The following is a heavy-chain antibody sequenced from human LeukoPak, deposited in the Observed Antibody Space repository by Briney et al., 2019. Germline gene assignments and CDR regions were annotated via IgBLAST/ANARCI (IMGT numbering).Heavy chain of an antibody. CDR2: IGSDGSDK. CDR1: GFNFTNYV. Sequence: GGSLRLSCAASGFNFTNYVMHWVRQAPGKGLEWVSFIGSDGSDKHYADSVKGRFTISRDNSKNTLYLQMNSLRPEDTAVYYCARDQSGSYPFDYWGQGTLVTVSS. CDR3: ARDQSGSYPFDY. V-gene: IGHV3-30*02. D-gene: IGHD1-26*01. J-gene: IGHJ4*02.